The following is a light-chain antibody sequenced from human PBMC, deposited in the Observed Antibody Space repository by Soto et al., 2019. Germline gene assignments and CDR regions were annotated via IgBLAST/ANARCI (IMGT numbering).Light chain of an antibody. Sequence: EIVMSQSPATLSVSPGERATLSCRASQSFSSNLAWFQHEPGQAPRLLIYGASTRATGIPARFSGSGSGTEFTLTNSSLQSEDFAVYYCQQYNDWPRTFGQGTKVEI. CDR3: QQYNDWPRT. V-gene: IGKV3-15*01. CDR2: GAS. CDR1: QSFSSN. J-gene: IGKJ1*01.